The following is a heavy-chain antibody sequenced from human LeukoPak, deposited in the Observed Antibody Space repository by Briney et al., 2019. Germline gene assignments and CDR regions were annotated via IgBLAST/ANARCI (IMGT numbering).Heavy chain of an antibody. V-gene: IGHV4-34*01. CDR2: INHSGST. Sequence: SETLSLTCAVYGGSFSGYYWSWIRQPPGKGLEWIGEINHSGSTNYNPSLKSRDTISVDTSKNQFSLKLSSVTAADTAVYYCARPRPYCSSTSCYFDYWGQGTLVTVSS. J-gene: IGHJ4*02. CDR3: ARPRPYCSSTSCYFDY. CDR1: GGSFSGYY. D-gene: IGHD2-2*01.